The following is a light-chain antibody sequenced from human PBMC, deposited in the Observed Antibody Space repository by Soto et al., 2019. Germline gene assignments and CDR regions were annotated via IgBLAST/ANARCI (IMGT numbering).Light chain of an antibody. Sequence: QSVLTQPRSVSGSPGQSVTISCTGSSSDVGGYNYVSWYQHTSGTAPRLILYDVNKRPSGVPHRISGSKSDNTASLTISGLQADDAADYYCCSFAGTYTLGVFCGGTKLTVL. CDR1: SSDVGGYNY. CDR3: CSFAGTYTLGV. CDR2: DVN. J-gene: IGLJ3*02. V-gene: IGLV2-11*01.